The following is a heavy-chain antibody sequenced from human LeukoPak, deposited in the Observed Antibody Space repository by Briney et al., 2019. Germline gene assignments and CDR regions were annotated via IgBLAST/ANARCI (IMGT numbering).Heavy chain of an antibody. D-gene: IGHD5/OR15-5a*01. J-gene: IGHJ4*02. CDR2: ISGSGDST. V-gene: IGHV3-23*01. Sequence: GGSLRLSCAASGFSFNNYAMSWVRQAPGKGLEWVSGISGSGDSTDYVDSVKGRFTISRDNPKNTLYLQMNSLRAEDTAVYYCAKTPHPTRSTCFDYWGQGTLVTVSS. CDR1: GFSFNNYA. CDR3: AKTPHPTRSTCFDY.